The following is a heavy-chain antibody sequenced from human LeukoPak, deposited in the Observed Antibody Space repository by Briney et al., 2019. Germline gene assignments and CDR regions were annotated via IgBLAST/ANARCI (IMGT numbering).Heavy chain of an antibody. D-gene: IGHD3-10*01. CDR2: IYYSGST. CDR1: GGSISSGGYY. CDR3: ARSLWFGDTYNWFDP. Sequence: SQTLSLTCTVSGGSISSGGYYWSWIRQHPGKGLEWIGYIYYSGSTYYNPSLKGRVTISVDTSKNQFSLKLSSVTAADTAVYYCARSLWFGDTYNWFDPWGQGTLVTVSS. V-gene: IGHV4-31*03. J-gene: IGHJ5*02.